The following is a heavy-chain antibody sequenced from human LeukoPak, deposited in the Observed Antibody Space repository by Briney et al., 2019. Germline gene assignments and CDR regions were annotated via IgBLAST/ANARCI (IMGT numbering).Heavy chain of an antibody. V-gene: IGHV4-31*03. Sequence: SETLSLTCTVSGGSISSGDYYRSWIRQHPGKGLEWIGYIYYSGSTYYNPSLKSRVTISVDTSKNQFSLKLSSVIAADTAVYYCARVYYYDSSGYLDYWGQGTLVTVSS. CDR3: ARVYYYDSSGYLDY. CDR2: IYYSGST. CDR1: GGSISSGDYY. J-gene: IGHJ4*02. D-gene: IGHD3-22*01.